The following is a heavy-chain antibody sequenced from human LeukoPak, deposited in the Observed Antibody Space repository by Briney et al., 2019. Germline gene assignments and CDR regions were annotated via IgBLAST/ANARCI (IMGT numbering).Heavy chain of an antibody. V-gene: IGHV4-61*02. J-gene: IGHJ6*03. Sequence: PSETLSLTCTVSGGSISSGSYYWSWIRQPAGKGLEWIGRIYTSGSTNYNPSLKSRVTISLDTSKNQFSLKLSSVTAADTAVYYCARKYCSGGSCYNYYMDVWGKGTTVTVSS. CDR3: ARKYCSGGSCYNYYMDV. CDR2: IYTSGST. D-gene: IGHD2-15*01. CDR1: GGSISSGSYY.